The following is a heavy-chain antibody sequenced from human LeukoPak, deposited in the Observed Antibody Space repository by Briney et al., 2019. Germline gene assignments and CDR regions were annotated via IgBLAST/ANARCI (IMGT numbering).Heavy chain of an antibody. J-gene: IGHJ3*01. CDR3: ASGNEVTLEGFAL. CDR2: SDSEDGDP. D-gene: IGHD2-8*01. CDR1: GYSLGDMS. V-gene: IGHV1-24*01. Sequence: GASVKVSCKVAGYSLGDMSVHWIRQAPGRGLEWMGSSDSEDGDPVYAQKFEGRLTMTEDTSTDTAYMDLSSLRFEDTAVYYCASGNEVTLEGFALWGQGTMVTVSS.